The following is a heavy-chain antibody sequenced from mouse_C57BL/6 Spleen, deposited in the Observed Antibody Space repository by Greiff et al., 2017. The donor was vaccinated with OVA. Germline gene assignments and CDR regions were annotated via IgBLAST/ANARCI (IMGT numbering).Heavy chain of an antibody. V-gene: IGHV1-50*01. CDR1: GYTFTSYW. Sequence: QSCKASGYTFTSYWMQWVKQRPGQGLEWIGEIDPSDSYTNYNQKFKGKATLTVDTSSSTAYMQLSSLTSEDSAVYYCASFITTVVALDYWGQGTTLTVSS. CDR2: IDPSDSYT. J-gene: IGHJ2*01. D-gene: IGHD1-1*01. CDR3: ASFITTVVALDY.